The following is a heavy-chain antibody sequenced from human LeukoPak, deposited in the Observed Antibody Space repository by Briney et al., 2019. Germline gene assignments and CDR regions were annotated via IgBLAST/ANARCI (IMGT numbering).Heavy chain of an antibody. CDR3: ARGPYSYDSSGAFDI. V-gene: IGHV4-61*02. CDR2: ISSSGST. CDR1: GDSLSSGDYY. Sequence: SQTLSLTCTVSGDSLSSGDYYWSWLRQPAGKGLEWIGRISSSGSTNYNPSLKSRVTISVDTSKNQSSLKLSSVTAADTAVYFCARGPYSYDSSGAFDIWGQGTMVTVSS. D-gene: IGHD3-22*01. J-gene: IGHJ3*02.